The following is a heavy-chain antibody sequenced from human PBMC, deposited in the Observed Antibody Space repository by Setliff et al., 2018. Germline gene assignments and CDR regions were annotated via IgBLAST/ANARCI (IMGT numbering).Heavy chain of an antibody. CDR3: AKAGGIPWIQH. CDR1: GFTFSSYS. V-gene: IGHV3-30*04. D-gene: IGHD2-2*03. CDR2: VSDNGATK. Sequence: GGSLRLSCAASGFTFSSYSIHWVRQAPGKGLEWVAVVSDNGATKFYADSVKGRFTISRDNSKNTLSLQMNSLRAEDTALYYCAKAGGIPWIQHWGPGTLVTVSS. J-gene: IGHJ1*01.